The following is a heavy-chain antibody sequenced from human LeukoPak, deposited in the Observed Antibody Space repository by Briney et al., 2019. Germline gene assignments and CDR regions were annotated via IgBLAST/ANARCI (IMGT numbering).Heavy chain of an antibody. CDR2: IYYSGST. CDR3: ARLMHESAGDFWSGYPNPSEAFDI. CDR1: GGSISSSSYY. J-gene: IGHJ3*02. Sequence: SETLSLTCTVSGGSISSSSYYWGWIRQPPGKGLEWIGSIYYSGSTYYNPSLKSRVTISVDTPKNQFSLKLSSVTAADTAVYYCARLMHESAGDFWSGYPNPSEAFDIWGQGTMVTVSS. D-gene: IGHD3-3*01. V-gene: IGHV4-39*01.